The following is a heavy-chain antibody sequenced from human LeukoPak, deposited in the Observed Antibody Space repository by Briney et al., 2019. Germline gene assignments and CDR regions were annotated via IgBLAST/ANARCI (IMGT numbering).Heavy chain of an antibody. Sequence: GGSLRLSCAASGFTFSSYWMSWVRQAPGKGLEWVAKIKQDGSEKYYVDSVKGRFTISRDNAKNSLSLQMNSLRAEDTAVYFCARDLWGSYSTGSYLDYWGQGALVTVSS. CDR2: IKQDGSEK. CDR1: GFTFSSYW. CDR3: ARDLWGSYSTGSYLDY. V-gene: IGHV3-7*01. J-gene: IGHJ4*02. D-gene: IGHD6-19*01.